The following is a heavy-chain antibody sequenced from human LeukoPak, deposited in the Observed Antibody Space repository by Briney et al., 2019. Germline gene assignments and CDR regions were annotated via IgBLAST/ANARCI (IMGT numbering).Heavy chain of an antibody. V-gene: IGHV4-31*03. Sequence: SETLSLTCTVSGGSISSGGYFWSWIRQHPGKGLEWIGYIYYSGSTYYNPSLKSRVTISVDTSKNQFSLKLSSVTAADTAVYYCTRDGPRSSGYPDTWGQGTLVTVSS. CDR2: IYYSGST. D-gene: IGHD3-22*01. CDR3: TRDGPRSSGYPDT. CDR1: GGSISSGGYF. J-gene: IGHJ5*02.